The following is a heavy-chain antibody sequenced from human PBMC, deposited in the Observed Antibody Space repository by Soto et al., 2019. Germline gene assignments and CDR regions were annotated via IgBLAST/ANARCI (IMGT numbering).Heavy chain of an antibody. CDR3: ARLYTYGYYYFDY. D-gene: IGHD5-18*01. CDR1: GDSISSGNYY. J-gene: IGHJ4*02. Sequence: KTSETLSLTCTVSGDSISSGNYYWSWIRQHPGEGLEWIGYIYYTGSTYYTPSLKSRVAISVDTSKNQFSLKLTSVTAADTAVYYCARLYTYGYYYFDYWGQGTLVTVSS. V-gene: IGHV4-31*03. CDR2: IYYTGST.